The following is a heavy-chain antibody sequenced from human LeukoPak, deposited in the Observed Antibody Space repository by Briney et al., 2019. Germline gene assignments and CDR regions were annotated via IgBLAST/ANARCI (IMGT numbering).Heavy chain of an antibody. CDR2: ISSSSSYI. Sequence: PGGSLRLSCAASGFTFSSYSMNWVRQAPGKGLEWVSSISSSSSYIYYADSVKGRFTISRDNAKNSLYLQMNSLRAEDTAVYYCARDRPFEVLRYFDWLRYYYYYGMDVWGQGTTVTVSS. CDR3: ARDRPFEVLRYFDWLRYYYYYGMDV. D-gene: IGHD3-9*01. CDR1: GFTFSSYS. J-gene: IGHJ6*02. V-gene: IGHV3-21*01.